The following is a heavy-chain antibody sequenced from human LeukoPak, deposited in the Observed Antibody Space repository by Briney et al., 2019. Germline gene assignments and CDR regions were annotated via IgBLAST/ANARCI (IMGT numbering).Heavy chain of an antibody. J-gene: IGHJ4*02. CDR1: GGSISSYY. CDR3: ARHRDGYTYAVDY. Sequence: PSETLSLTCTVSGGSISSYYWSWIRQPPGKGLEWIGYIYYSGSTNYNPSLKSRVTISVDTSKNQFSLKLSSVTAADTAVYYCARHRDGYTYAVDYWGQGTLVTVSS. V-gene: IGHV4-59*08. CDR2: IYYSGST. D-gene: IGHD5-24*01.